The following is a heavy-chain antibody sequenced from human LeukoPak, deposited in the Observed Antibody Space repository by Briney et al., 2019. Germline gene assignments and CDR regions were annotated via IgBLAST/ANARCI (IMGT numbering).Heavy chain of an antibody. CDR2: ISYDGSNK. CDR3: ASNTWGISSGKLDY. V-gene: IGHV3-30-3*01. D-gene: IGHD2-21*01. Sequence: PGGSLRLSCAASGFTFSSYAMHWVRQAPGKGLEWVAVISYDGSNKYYADSVKGRFTISRDNSKNTLYLQMNSLRAEDTAVYYCASNTWGISSGKLDYWGQGTLVTVSS. J-gene: IGHJ4*02. CDR1: GFTFSSYA.